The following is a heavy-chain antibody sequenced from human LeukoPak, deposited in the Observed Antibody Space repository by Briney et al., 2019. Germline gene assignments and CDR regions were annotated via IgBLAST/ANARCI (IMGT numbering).Heavy chain of an antibody. J-gene: IGHJ6*03. D-gene: IGHD1-26*01. CDR2: IYTSGTT. CDR3: ARHGILYYYYMDV. V-gene: IGHV4-4*07. CDR1: GGSFSTYY. Sequence: SETLSLTCTVSGGSFSTYYWSWIRQPAGKGLEWIGHIYTSGTTNYNPSLKSRVTMSIDTSKNQFSLKLSSVTAADTAVYYCARHGILYYYYMDVWGKGTTVTISS.